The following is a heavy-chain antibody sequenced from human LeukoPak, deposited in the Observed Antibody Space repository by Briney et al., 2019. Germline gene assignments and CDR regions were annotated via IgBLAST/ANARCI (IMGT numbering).Heavy chain of an antibody. CDR2: INPNSGGT. D-gene: IGHD3-22*01. J-gene: IGHJ3*02. V-gene: IGHV1-2*02. CDR3: ARVNYYDSSGYYVDAFDI. CDR1: GYTFTSYY. Sequence: ASVKVSCKASGYTFTSYYMHWVRQAPGQGLEWMGWINPNSGGTNYAQKFQGRVTMTRDTSISTAYMELSRLRSDDTAVYYCARVNYYDSSGYYVDAFDIWGQGTMVTVSS.